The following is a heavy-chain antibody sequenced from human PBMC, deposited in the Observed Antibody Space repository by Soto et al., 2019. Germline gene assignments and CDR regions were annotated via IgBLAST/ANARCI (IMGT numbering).Heavy chain of an antibody. CDR3: ARDQGLHLY. Sequence: SETLSLTCTVSGGSISSNYWSWIRQPPGKRLEWIGYISYSGSTNYNPSLRSRVTMSLDTSMNQFSLKLTSVTAADTSVYYCARDQGLHLYWGQGTLVTVSS. CDR2: ISYSGST. V-gene: IGHV4-59*01. J-gene: IGHJ4*02. CDR1: GGSISSNY.